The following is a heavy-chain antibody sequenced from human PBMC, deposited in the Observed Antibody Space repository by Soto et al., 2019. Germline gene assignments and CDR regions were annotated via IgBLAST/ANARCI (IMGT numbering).Heavy chain of an antibody. J-gene: IGHJ4*02. CDR1: GFMFSRYA. D-gene: IGHD3-10*01. CDR2: ISKDGSVI. CDR3: VRSRSGAVPDSFAY. V-gene: IGHV3-30*04. Sequence: QVQLVESGGGVVPPGRSLRLSCAASGFMFSRYAMHWVRQAPGKGLEWVAVISKDGSVICYADSVKGRFTISRDKSKNMVYLQLNSLRDEDTAVFYCVRSRSGAVPDSFAYWGQATLVTVAS.